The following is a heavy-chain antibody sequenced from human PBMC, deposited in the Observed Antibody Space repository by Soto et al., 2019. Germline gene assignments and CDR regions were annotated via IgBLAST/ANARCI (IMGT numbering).Heavy chain of an antibody. J-gene: IGHJ4*02. CDR3: ARTLAATTHCFDY. Sequence: PGRSMRLSCAASGFTFSSYGMHRVGQAPGKGLEWVAVISYDGSNKYYADSVKGRFTISRDNSKNTQCQQMNSLRAEDTAVYYGARTLAATTHCFDYWGQGSLVTVSS. CDR1: GFTFSSYG. V-gene: IGHV3-30*03. D-gene: IGHD2-15*01. CDR2: ISYDGSNK.